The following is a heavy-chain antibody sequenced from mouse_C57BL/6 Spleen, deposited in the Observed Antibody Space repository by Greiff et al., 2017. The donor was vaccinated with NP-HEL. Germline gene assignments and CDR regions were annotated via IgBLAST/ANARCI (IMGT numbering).Heavy chain of an antibody. Sequence: VQLQQSGAELVRPGTSVKVSCKASGYAFTNYLIEWVKQRPGQGLEWIGVINPGSGGTNYNEKFKGKATLTADKSSSTAYMQLSSLTSEDSAVYFCAREGEWFLDYWGQGTTLTVSS. J-gene: IGHJ2*01. V-gene: IGHV1-54*01. CDR1: GYAFTNYL. D-gene: IGHD2-2*01. CDR2: INPGSGGT. CDR3: AREGEWFLDY.